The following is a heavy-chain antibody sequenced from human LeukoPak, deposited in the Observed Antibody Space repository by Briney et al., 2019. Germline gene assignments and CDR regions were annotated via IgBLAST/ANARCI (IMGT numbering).Heavy chain of an antibody. CDR3: ASYYYDSSGYYGFDY. J-gene: IGHJ4*02. V-gene: IGHV1-69*13. D-gene: IGHD3-22*01. Sequence: GASVKVSCKASGGTFSSYAISWVRQAPGQGLEWMGGIIPIVGTANYAQKFQGRVTITADESTSTAYMELSSLRSEDTAVYYCASYYYDSSGYYGFDYWGQGTLVTVSS. CDR2: IIPIVGTA. CDR1: GGTFSSYA.